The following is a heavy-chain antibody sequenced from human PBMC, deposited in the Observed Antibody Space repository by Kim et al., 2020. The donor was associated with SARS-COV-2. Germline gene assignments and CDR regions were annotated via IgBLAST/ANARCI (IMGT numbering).Heavy chain of an antibody. CDR2: RT. J-gene: IGHJ4*02. CDR3: ARDGYNYFDY. Sequence: RTYDNPSLKRRATISVDTSKNQFSLKLSSVTAADTAVYYCARDGYNYFDYWGQGTLVTVSS. V-gene: IGHV4-30-2*04. D-gene: IGHD5-12*01.